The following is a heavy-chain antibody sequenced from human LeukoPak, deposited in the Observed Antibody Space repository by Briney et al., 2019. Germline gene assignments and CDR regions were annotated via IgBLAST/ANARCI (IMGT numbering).Heavy chain of an antibody. CDR1: GGSFSGYY. CDR3: ARLPRWYSSSWGFY. Sequence: SETLSLTCAVYGGSFSGYYWSWIRQPPRKGLEWIGEINHSGSTNYNPSLKSRVTISVDTSKNQFSLELSSVTAADTAVYYCARLPRWYSSSWGFYWGQGTLVTVSS. J-gene: IGHJ4*02. CDR2: INHSGST. D-gene: IGHD6-13*01. V-gene: IGHV4-34*01.